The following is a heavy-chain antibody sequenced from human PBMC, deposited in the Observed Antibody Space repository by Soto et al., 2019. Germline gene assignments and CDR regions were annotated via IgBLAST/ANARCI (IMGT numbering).Heavy chain of an antibody. J-gene: IGHJ6*02. Sequence: GGSLRLSCAASGFTFSSYSMNWVRQAPGKGLEWVSSISSSSSYIYYTDSVKGRFTISRDNAKNSLYLQMNSLRAEDTAVYYCARDRYDFWSGSYGMDVWGQGTTVTVSS. V-gene: IGHV3-21*01. CDR3: ARDRYDFWSGSYGMDV. CDR1: GFTFSSYS. CDR2: ISSSSSYI. D-gene: IGHD3-3*01.